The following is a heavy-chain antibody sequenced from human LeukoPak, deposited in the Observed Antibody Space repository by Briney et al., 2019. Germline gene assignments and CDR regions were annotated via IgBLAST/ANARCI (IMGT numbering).Heavy chain of an antibody. CDR2: ISSSSSYI. CDR3: ARRLAAAPAFDI. J-gene: IGHJ3*02. Sequence: GGSLRLSCAASGFTFSSYSMNWVRQAPGKGLEWVSSISSSSSYIYYADSVKGRFTISRDNAKNSLYLQMNSLRAEDTAVYYCARRLAAAPAFDIWGQGTMVTVSS. V-gene: IGHV3-21*01. CDR1: GFTFSSYS. D-gene: IGHD6-13*01.